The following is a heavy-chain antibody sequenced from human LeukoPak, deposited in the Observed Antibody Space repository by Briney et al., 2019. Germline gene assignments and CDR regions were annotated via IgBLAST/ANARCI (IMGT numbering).Heavy chain of an antibody. V-gene: IGHV3-23*01. CDR2: ISGSGGST. J-gene: IGHJ3*02. Sequence: GGSLRLSCAASGFTFSSYAMSWVRQAPGKGLEWVSAISGSGGSTYYADSVKGRFTISRDNSKNTLYLQMNSLRAEDTAVYYCAKDAYDILTGPAGDAFDIWGQGTMVTVSS. CDR1: GFTFSSYA. CDR3: AKDAYDILTGPAGDAFDI. D-gene: IGHD3-9*01.